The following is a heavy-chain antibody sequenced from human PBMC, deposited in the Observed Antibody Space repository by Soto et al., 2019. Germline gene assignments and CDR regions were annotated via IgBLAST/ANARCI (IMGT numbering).Heavy chain of an antibody. V-gene: IGHV3-23*01. J-gene: IGHJ6*03. CDR2: ISGSGGST. CDR1: GFTFSSYA. CDR3: ATDPTSYYDPTSYYYYYMDF. Sequence: GGSLRLSCAASGFTFSSYAMSWVRQAPGKGLEWVSAISGSGGSTYYADSVKGRFTISRDNSKNTLYLQMNSLRAEDTAVYCCATDPTSYYDPTSYYYYYMDFWGKGTTVTSP. D-gene: IGHD3-22*01.